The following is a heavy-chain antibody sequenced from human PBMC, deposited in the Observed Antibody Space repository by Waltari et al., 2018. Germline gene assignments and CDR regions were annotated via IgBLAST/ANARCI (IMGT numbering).Heavy chain of an antibody. D-gene: IGHD3-22*01. V-gene: IGHV4-59*08. CDR2: LRNTGGT. CDR1: GDFLSDAH. Sequence: HVQLQESGPGLVKPSETLSLTCTVSGDFLSDAHWTGIRQAPGKGLEWIAYLRNTGGTKCTPSLQSRVTISADTSKKQFSLRLTSVTAADTAVYYCARLPTKYYDSIGWGFFDQWGQGILVTVSP. J-gene: IGHJ4*02. CDR3: ARLPTKYYDSIGWGFFDQ.